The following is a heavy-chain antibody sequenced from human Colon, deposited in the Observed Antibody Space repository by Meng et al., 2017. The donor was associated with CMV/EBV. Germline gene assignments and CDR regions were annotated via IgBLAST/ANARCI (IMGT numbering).Heavy chain of an antibody. V-gene: IGHV3-53*01. CDR2: LHSGGDA. CDR1: GFIVSGND. J-gene: IGHJ4*02. D-gene: IGHD3-10*01. Sequence: GGSLKISCAASGFIVSGNDMNWVRQAPGKGLEWVSVLHSGGDAKYADSVKGRFTIARDASQNTLFLQMDGLRVEDTAVYYCATGAGSFLVWGQGTLVTVSS. CDR3: ATGAGSFLV.